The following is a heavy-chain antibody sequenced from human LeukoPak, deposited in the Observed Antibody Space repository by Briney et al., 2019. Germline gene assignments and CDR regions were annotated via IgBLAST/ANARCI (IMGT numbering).Heavy chain of an antibody. J-gene: IGHJ4*02. CDR1: GFTFSSYG. V-gene: IGHV3-21*01. D-gene: IGHD4-17*01. CDR3: ARDSAGYGVDFDY. Sequence: GGSLRLSCAASGFTFSSYGMNWVRQAPGKGLEWVSSISSSSSYIYYADSVKGRFTISRDNAKNSLYLQMNSLRAEDTAVYYCARDSAGYGVDFDYWGQGTLVTVPS. CDR2: ISSSSSYI.